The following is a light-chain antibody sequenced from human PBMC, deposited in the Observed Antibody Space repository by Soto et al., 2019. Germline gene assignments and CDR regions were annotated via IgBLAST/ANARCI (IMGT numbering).Light chain of an antibody. CDR2: EVN. CDR1: SSDVGGYNY. CDR3: SSYAGSDDLK. J-gene: IGLJ3*02. Sequence: QSALTQPPSASGSPGQSVAISCTGTSSDVGGYNYVSWYQQHPGKAPKLMIYEVNKRPSGVPDRFAGSKSGNTASLTVSGLQAEDEADYYCSSYAGSDDLKFGEGTKLTVL. V-gene: IGLV2-8*01.